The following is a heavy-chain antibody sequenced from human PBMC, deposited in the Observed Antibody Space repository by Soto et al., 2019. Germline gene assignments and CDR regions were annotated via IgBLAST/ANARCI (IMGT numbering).Heavy chain of an antibody. D-gene: IGHD3-10*01. CDR3: ATSYGSGYRAFDY. Sequence: QVQLVQSGAEVKRPGSSVKVSCKASGDTFAFYSINWVRQAPGLGLEWMGRINPILSMSNYAQRFQGRVTTNADKSTSTAYMVLNSLTSEDTAIYYCATSYGSGYRAFDYWGQGALVTVSS. CDR2: INPILSMS. J-gene: IGHJ4*02. CDR1: GDTFAFYS. V-gene: IGHV1-69*02.